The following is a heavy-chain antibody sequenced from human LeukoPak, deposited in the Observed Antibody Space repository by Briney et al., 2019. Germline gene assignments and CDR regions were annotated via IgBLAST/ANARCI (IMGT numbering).Heavy chain of an antibody. CDR2: ISYDGSNK. Sequence: GGSLRLSCAASGFTFSSYAMTWIRQAPGKGLEWVAVISYDGSNKYYADSVKGRFTISRDNSRNTLYLQMNSLRAEDTAVYYCAKVLWPRGVYYFDYWGQGTLVTVSS. J-gene: IGHJ4*02. V-gene: IGHV3-30*18. D-gene: IGHD6-13*01. CDR3: AKVLWPRGVYYFDY. CDR1: GFTFSSYA.